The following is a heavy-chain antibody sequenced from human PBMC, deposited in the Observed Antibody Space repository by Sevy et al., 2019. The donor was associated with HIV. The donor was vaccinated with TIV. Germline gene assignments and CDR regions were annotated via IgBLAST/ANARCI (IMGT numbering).Heavy chain of an antibody. CDR1: GGTFSSYA. D-gene: IGHD3-22*01. CDR2: IIPILGIA. J-gene: IGHJ4*02. CDR3: ARDAYYYDSSGYYDRLGVYYFDY. Sequence: ASVKVSCKASGGTFSSYAISWVRQAPGQGLEWMGRIIPILGIANYAQKFQGRVTITADKSTSTAYMELSSLRSEDTAVYYGARDAYYYDSSGYYDRLGVYYFDYWGQGTLVTVSS. V-gene: IGHV1-69*04.